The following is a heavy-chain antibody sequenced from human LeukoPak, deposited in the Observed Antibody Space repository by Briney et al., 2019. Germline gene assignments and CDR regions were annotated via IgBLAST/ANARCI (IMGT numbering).Heavy chain of an antibody. J-gene: IGHJ4*02. CDR1: GYTFTSYD. V-gene: IGHV1-8*01. Sequence: ASVKVSCKASGYTFTSYDINWVRQATGQGLEWMGWMNPNSGNTGYAQKFQGRVTMTRNTSISTAYMELSSQSSEDTAVYYCARGSGRIAARRYYFDYWGQGTLVTVCS. CDR2: MNPNSGNT. CDR3: ARGSGRIAARRYYFDY. D-gene: IGHD6-6*01.